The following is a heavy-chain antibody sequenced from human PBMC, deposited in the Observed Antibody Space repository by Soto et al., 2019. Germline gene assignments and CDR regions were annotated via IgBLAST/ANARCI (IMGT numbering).Heavy chain of an antibody. J-gene: IGHJ4*02. D-gene: IGHD2-15*01. V-gene: IGHV1-3*01. CDR3: ARGPGGPDGPGDY. Sequence: ASVKVSCKASGYTFTSYGISWVRQAPGQRLEWMGWINAGNGNTKYSQKFQGRVTITRDKSASTAYMELSSLRSEDTAVYYCARGPGGPDGPGDYWGQGTLVTVSS. CDR2: INAGNGNT. CDR1: GYTFTSYG.